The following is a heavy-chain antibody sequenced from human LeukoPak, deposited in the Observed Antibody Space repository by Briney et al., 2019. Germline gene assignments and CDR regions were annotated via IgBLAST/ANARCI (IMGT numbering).Heavy chain of an antibody. CDR1: GGFISSNDYY. D-gene: IGHD2-15*01. V-gene: IGHV4-30-4*01. Sequence: PSETLSLTCTVSGGFISSNDYYWSWIRQPPGKGLEWIGYIYYSGSTYYNPSLKSRLTISVDTSKNQFSLKLSSVTAADTAVYYCARDRLYCSGGSCYNWFDPWGQGTLVTVSS. CDR3: ARDRLYCSGGSCYNWFDP. CDR2: IYYSGST. J-gene: IGHJ5*02.